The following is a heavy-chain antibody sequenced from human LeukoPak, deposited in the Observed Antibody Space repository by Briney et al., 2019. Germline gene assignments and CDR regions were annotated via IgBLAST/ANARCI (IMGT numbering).Heavy chain of an antibody. CDR3: AREGTTMVGAFDI. CDR1: GGSFSGYY. D-gene: IGHD3-10*01. J-gene: IGHJ3*02. V-gene: IGHV4-34*01. CDR2: INHSGST. Sequence: PSETLSLTCAVYGGSFSGYYWSWIRQPPGKGLEWIGEINHSGSTNYNPSLKSRVTISVDTSKNQFSLKLSSVTAADTAVYYCAREGTTMVGAFDIWGQGTMVTVSS.